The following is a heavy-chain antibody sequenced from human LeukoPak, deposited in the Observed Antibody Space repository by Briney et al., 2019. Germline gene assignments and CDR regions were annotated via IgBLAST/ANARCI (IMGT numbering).Heavy chain of an antibody. D-gene: IGHD2-2*01. V-gene: IGHV4-39*01. CDR1: GGSISSSSYY. CDR2: IYYSGST. Sequence: SETLSLTCTVSGGSISSSSYYWGWIRQPPGKGLEWIGSIYYSGSTYYNPSLKSRVTISVDTSKIQFSLKLSSVTAADTAVYYCARHQSREYQLLSSNNWFDPWGQGTLVTVSS. CDR3: ARHQSREYQLLSSNNWFDP. J-gene: IGHJ5*02.